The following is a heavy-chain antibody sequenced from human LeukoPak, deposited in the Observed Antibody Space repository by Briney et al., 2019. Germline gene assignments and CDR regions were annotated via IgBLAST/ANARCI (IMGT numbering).Heavy chain of an antibody. CDR1: XGSXSSXY. J-gene: IGHJ3*02. CDR3: ATPAAGTQDDAFDI. Sequence: SLXCTVSXGSXSSXYWSWIXQXPGXGLXXXGYIYYSGSTNYNPSLKSRVTISVDTSKNQFSLKLSSVTAADTAVYYCATPAAGTQDDAFDIWGQGTMVTVSS. V-gene: IGHV4-59*01. D-gene: IGHD6-13*01. CDR2: IYYSGST.